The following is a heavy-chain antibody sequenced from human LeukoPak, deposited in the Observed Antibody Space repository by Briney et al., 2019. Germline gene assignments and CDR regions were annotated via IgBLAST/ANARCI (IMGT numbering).Heavy chain of an antibody. CDR1: GGSISSGDYY. J-gene: IGHJ2*01. CDR2: IYYNGST. CDR3: ARDRGSRGFDL. D-gene: IGHD1-1*01. Sequence: SETLSLTCTVSGGSISSGDYYWSWIRQPPGKGLEWIGYIYYNGSTYYNPSLKSRVTISVDRSKNQFSLRLSSVTAADTAVYYCARDRGSRGFDLWGRGTLVTVSS. V-gene: IGHV4-30-4*01.